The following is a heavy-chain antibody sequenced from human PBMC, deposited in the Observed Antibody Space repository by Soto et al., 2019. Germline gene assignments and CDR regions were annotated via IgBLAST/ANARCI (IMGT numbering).Heavy chain of an antibody. CDR3: ARTRWCTNGVCYPINWFDP. D-gene: IGHD2-8*01. Sequence: PSETLSLTCTVSGGSISSYYWSWIRQPPGKGLEWIGYIYYSGSTNYNPSLKSRVTISVDTSKNPFSLKLSSVTAADTAVYYCARTRWCTNGVCYPINWFDPWGQGTLVTVSS. J-gene: IGHJ5*02. V-gene: IGHV4-59*01. CDR2: IYYSGST. CDR1: GGSISSYY.